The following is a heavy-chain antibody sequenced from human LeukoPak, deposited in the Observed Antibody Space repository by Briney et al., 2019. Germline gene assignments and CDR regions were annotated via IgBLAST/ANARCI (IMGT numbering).Heavy chain of an antibody. CDR2: IYPGDSDT. V-gene: IGHV5-51*01. Sequence: GESLKISGKGSGYNFTSYWIGGGRRLPGKGLEWMGIIYPGDSDTRYSPSCQGQVTISADKSIGTAYLQWSSLKASDTAMYYCARHPYYYDSSGYYTTPPGFDYWGQGTLVTVSS. D-gene: IGHD3-22*01. CDR1: GYNFTSYW. J-gene: IGHJ4*02. CDR3: ARHPYYYDSSGYYTTPPGFDY.